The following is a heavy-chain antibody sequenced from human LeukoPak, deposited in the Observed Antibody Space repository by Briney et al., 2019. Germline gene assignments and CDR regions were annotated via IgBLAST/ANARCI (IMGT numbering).Heavy chain of an antibody. J-gene: IGHJ4*02. CDR2: IRYDGSNK. Sequence: PGGSLRLSCAASGFTFSSYGMHWVRQAPGKGLEWVAFIRYDGSNKYYADSVKGRFTISRDNSKNTLYLQMNSLRAEDTAVYYCAKPYYYGSGPLGYWGQGTLVTVSS. CDR3: AKPYYYGSGPLGY. CDR1: GFTFSSYG. V-gene: IGHV3-30*02. D-gene: IGHD3-10*01.